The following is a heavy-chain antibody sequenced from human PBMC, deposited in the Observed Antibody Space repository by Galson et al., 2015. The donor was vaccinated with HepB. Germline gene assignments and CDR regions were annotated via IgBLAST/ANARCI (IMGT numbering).Heavy chain of an antibody. CDR1: GFTFSRYS. CDR3: ARVSRCGSSTSCYYFDY. V-gene: IGHV3-48*01. J-gene: IGHJ4*02. D-gene: IGHD2-2*01. Sequence: SLRLSCAASGFTFSRYSMNWVRQAPGKGLEWVSYISSSSSTIYYADSVKGRFTISRDNAKNSLYLQMNSLRAEDTAVYYCARVSRCGSSTSCYYFDYWGQGTLVTVSS. CDR2: ISSSSSTI.